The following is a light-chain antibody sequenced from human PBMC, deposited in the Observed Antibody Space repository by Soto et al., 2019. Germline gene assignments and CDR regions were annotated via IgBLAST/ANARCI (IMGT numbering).Light chain of an antibody. CDR3: TSWTTSTTMI. CDR2: DVN. V-gene: IGLV2-14*03. J-gene: IGLJ2*01. Sequence: QSALTQPASVSGSPGQSITISCTGTSSDIGAYNFVSWYQQHPGKAPKLMLYDVNIRPSGVPNRFSGSKSGNTASLTISGLQAEDEADYYCTSWTTSTTMIFGGGT. CDR1: SSDIGAYNF.